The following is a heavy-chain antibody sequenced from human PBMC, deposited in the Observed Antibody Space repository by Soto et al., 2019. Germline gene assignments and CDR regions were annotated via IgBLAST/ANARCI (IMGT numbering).Heavy chain of an antibody. J-gene: IGHJ5*02. D-gene: IGHD3-3*01. V-gene: IGHV4-30-4*01. CDR3: ARLDYDFRWFDP. CDR1: GVSTSSGAYY. Sequence: HVQLQESGPGLVKPSQTLSLTCIVSGVSTSSGAYYWGWMRQPPGKGLEWIGFIYYSGATYYNPSLKSRLTISIDTSKNLFSLSLRSVTAAATAVYYCARLDYDFRWFDPWGQGTLVTVSS. CDR2: IYYSGAT.